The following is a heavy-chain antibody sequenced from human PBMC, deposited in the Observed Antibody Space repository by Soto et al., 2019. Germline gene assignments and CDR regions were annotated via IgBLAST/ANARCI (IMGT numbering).Heavy chain of an antibody. D-gene: IGHD3-9*01. V-gene: IGHV1-69*18. CDR2: IIPVSGTV. CDR1: GGSFSSFA. CDR3: TRDDNT. J-gene: IGHJ3*01. Sequence: QVQLVQSGAEMKKPGSSVKVSCNASGGSFSSFAISWVRQAPGQGLEWLGRIIPVSGTVNYAQKFQGRLTITEDQSTTTAYLKLTSLTSADTAMHYTTRDDNTWGQGTMVNVSS.